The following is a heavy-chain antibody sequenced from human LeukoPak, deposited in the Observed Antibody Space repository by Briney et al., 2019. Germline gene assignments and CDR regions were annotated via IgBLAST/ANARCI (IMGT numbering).Heavy chain of an antibody. Sequence: PSETLSLTCAVYGGSFSDYYWSWIRQPPGKGLEWIGEINHIGSTNYNPSFKGRVTISVDTSKNQFSLKLSSVTAADTAVYYCARVTGTLLRYMDVWGKGTTVTVSS. CDR1: GGSFSDYY. J-gene: IGHJ6*03. D-gene: IGHD1-1*01. CDR2: INHIGST. CDR3: ARVTGTLLRYMDV. V-gene: IGHV4-34*01.